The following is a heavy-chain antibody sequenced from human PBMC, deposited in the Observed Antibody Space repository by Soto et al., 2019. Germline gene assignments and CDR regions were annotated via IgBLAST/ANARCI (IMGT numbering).Heavy chain of an antibody. J-gene: IGHJ4*02. Sequence: RPSVKVSCKAAGYTFTSYGISWVRQPPGQGLEWMGWISAYNGNTNYAQKLQGRVTMTTDTSTSTAYMELRSLRSDDTAVYFCARSKADSPLVYLGQGTLVSVYS. CDR2: ISAYNGNT. D-gene: IGHD3-3*02. CDR1: GYTFTSYG. V-gene: IGHV1-18*01. CDR3: ARSKADSPLVY.